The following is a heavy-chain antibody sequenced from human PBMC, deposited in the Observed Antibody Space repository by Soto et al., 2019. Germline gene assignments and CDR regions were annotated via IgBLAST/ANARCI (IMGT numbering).Heavy chain of an antibody. J-gene: IGHJ5*02. Sequence: QVQLVESGGGLVKPGVSLRLSCAASGFTFSDHYMSWIRQAPGKGLEWVSYISSSGSTIYYADSVKGRFTISRDNAKNSLYLQMNSLRAEDTAVYYCATDPIGNFGVVILNWFDPWGQGTLVTVSS. CDR1: GFTFSDHY. CDR2: ISSSGSTI. D-gene: IGHD3-3*01. V-gene: IGHV3-11*01. CDR3: ATDPIGNFGVVILNWFDP.